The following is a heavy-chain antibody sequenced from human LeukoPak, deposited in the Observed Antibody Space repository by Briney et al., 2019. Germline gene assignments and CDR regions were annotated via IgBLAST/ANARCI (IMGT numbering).Heavy chain of an antibody. CDR1: GFTFSSYC. CDR3: AKGQPGYSSSWYDY. D-gene: IGHD6-13*01. J-gene: IGHJ4*02. V-gene: IGHV3-21*04. CDR2: ITSSSSYI. Sequence: GGSLRLSCAASGFTFSSYCMNWVRQAPGKGLEWVSSITSSSSYIYFADSVKGRFTISRDNSKNTLYLQMNSLRAEDTAVYYCAKGQPGYSSSWYDYWGQGTLVTVSS.